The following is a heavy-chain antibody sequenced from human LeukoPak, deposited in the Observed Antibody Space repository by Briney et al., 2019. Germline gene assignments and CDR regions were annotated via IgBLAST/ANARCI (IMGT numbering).Heavy chain of an antibody. CDR1: GFTFSSYE. J-gene: IGHJ4*02. V-gene: IGHV3-23*01. D-gene: IGHD3-10*01. CDR2: ISGSGGST. Sequence: PGGSLRLSCAASGFTFSSYEMNWVRQAPGKGLEWVSAISGSGGSTYYADSVKGRFTISRDNSRNTLYLQMNSLRAEDTAVYYCAKDTGDYYGPGRGQGTLVTVSS. CDR3: AKDTGDYYGPG.